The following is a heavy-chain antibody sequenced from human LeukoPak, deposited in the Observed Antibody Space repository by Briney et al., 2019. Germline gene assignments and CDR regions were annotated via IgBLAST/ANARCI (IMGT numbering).Heavy chain of an antibody. D-gene: IGHD3-16*01. CDR2: IKQDGSEK. J-gene: IGHJ4*02. CDR3: ATWGGFGSFDY. V-gene: IGHV3-7*01. CDR1: GFSFSNYQ. Sequence: PGGSLRLSCAASGFSFSNYQMNWVRQAPGKGLEWVANIKQDGSEKFYVDSVKGRFTISRDNAKNSLYLQMNSLRAEDTAVYYCATWGGFGSFDYWGQGTLVTVSS.